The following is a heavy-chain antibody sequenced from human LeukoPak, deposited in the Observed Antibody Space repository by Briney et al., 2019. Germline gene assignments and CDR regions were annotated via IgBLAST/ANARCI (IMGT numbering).Heavy chain of an antibody. J-gene: IGHJ4*02. CDR1: GFTFSSYG. Sequence: GGSLRLSCAASGFTFSSYGMHWVRQAPGKGLEWVAFIRYDGSNKYYADSVRGRFTISRDNSKNTLYLQMNSLRAEDTAVYYCAKDPPFRPGYFDYWGQGTLVTVSS. V-gene: IGHV3-30*02. CDR3: AKDPPFRPGYFDY. CDR2: IRYDGSNK.